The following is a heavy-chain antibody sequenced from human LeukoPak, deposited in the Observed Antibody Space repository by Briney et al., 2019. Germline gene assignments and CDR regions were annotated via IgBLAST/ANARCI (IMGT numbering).Heavy chain of an antibody. V-gene: IGHV3-21*01. J-gene: IGHJ3*02. CDR1: GFTFSSYS. Sequence: PGGSLRLSCAASGFTFSSYSMNWVRQAPGKGLEWVSSISSSSSYIYYADSVKGRFTISRDNAKNSLYLQMNSLRAEDTAVYYCARDLGDYGNALDIWGQGTMVTVSS. CDR2: ISSSSSYI. CDR3: ARDLGDYGNALDI. D-gene: IGHD4-17*01.